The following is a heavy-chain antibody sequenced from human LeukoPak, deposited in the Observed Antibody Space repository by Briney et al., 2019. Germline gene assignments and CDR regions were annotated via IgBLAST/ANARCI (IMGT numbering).Heavy chain of an antibody. D-gene: IGHD6-13*01. CDR3: ARGAAGGRGDY. Sequence: GGSLRLSCAASGFTFSSYWMHWVRQAPGKGLVWVSHINTDGSTTSYADSVRGRFTISRDNAKNALYLHMTSLRADDTAVYYCARGAAGGRGDYWGQGTLVTVSS. CDR1: GFTFSSYW. V-gene: IGHV3-74*01. CDR2: INTDGSTT. J-gene: IGHJ4*02.